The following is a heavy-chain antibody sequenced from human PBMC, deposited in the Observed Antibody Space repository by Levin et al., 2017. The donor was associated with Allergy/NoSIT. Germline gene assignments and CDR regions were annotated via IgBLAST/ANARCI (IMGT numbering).Heavy chain of an antibody. CDR1: GGSMKSFY. J-gene: IGHJ3*02. V-gene: IGHV4-59*08. CDR2: IYHTGNA. Sequence: PSETLSLTCTASGGSMKSFYWTWIRQPPGKELEWIAYIYHTGNANYNPSLRSRVIISLDTSKNQVSLKLASVTAADTAVYYCARLGDGYNYSPFDMWGQGTMVTVSS. CDR3: ARLGDGYNYSPFDM. D-gene: IGHD5-24*01.